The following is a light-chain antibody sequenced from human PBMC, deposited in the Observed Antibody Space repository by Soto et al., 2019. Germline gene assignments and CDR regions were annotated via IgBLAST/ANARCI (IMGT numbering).Light chain of an antibody. Sequence: QSLLTQRASVSGSPGQSITFSCTGTSSDIGVYNYVSWLQQHLGKAPKLMIYEVNKRPSGDSNRFSGSKSGNTAPLTISGLQAEYEADYYCSSYTTTTAYVFGTGTKVTVL. J-gene: IGLJ1*01. CDR3: SSYTTTTAYV. V-gene: IGLV2-14*01. CDR2: EVN. CDR1: SSDIGVYNY.